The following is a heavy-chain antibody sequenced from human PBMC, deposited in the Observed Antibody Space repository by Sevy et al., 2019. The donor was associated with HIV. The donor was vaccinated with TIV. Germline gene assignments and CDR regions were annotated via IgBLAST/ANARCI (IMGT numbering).Heavy chain of an antibody. V-gene: IGHV3-23*01. CDR3: AKDGGYRSPSLAN. J-gene: IGHJ4*02. CDR2: ISGCGGST. Sequence: GGSLRLSCAASGFTFSSYAMTWVRQAPGKGLEWVSLISGCGGSTFYADSVKGRFTISRDNSKNTLYLQMNSLRADDTAVYYCAKDGGYRSPSLANWGQGTLVTVSS. CDR1: GFTFSSYA. D-gene: IGHD2-15*01.